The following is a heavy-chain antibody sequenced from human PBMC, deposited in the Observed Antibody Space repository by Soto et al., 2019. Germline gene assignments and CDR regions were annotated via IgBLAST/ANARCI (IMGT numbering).Heavy chain of an antibody. CDR1: GGSVTSGTYF. CDR2: VYYSGPT. D-gene: IGHD3-10*01. CDR3: ARAYGSGSYYLLDY. V-gene: IGHV4-61*03. Sequence: QVQLQESGPGLVKPSETLSLTCTVSGGSVTSGTYFWSWIRQPPGMGLEWIGYVYYSGPTNYNPSLQIRVTILRDTSNSHFSLKLTSVTAADTPVYYCARAYGSGSYYLLDYWGQGTLVTVSS. J-gene: IGHJ4*02.